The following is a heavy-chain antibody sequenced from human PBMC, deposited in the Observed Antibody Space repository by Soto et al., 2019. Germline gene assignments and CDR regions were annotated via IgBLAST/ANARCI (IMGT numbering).Heavy chain of an antibody. J-gene: IGHJ4*02. CDR1: GGSFSGYY. CDR3: VRALAAVQE. Sequence: PSETLSLTCAVYGGSFSGYYCIWVRQPPGKGLEWIGEISHSGSTNYNSSLESRVTISVDTSKNQLFPKLSSVTAADTAVYYCVRALAAVQEWGQGTPVTVSS. CDR2: ISHSGST. V-gene: IGHV4-34*01. D-gene: IGHD6-13*01.